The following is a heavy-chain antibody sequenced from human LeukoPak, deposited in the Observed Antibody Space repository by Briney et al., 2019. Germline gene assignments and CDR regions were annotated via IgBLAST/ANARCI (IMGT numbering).Heavy chain of an antibody. D-gene: IGHD6-19*01. CDR1: VGSISIGDYY. J-gene: IGHJ5*02. CDR2: IYYSGSP. Sequence: SQTLSLTCTVSVGSISIGDYYWTWIRQHPGKGLEWIGYIYYSGSPYYNPSLKSRVSMSVDTSKSQFSLKLSSVSAADTAVYYCGGVSSASTRFDPWGQGTLVTVSS. V-gene: IGHV4-31*03. CDR3: GGVSSASTRFDP.